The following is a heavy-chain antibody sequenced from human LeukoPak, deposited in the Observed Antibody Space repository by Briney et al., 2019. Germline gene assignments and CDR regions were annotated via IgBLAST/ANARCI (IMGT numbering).Heavy chain of an antibody. CDR2: IYYSGST. V-gene: IGHV4-39*07. D-gene: IGHD3-22*01. CDR1: GGSISSSSYY. CDR3: ARVFGIVSSGYYYYFDY. J-gene: IGHJ4*02. Sequence: KTSETLSLTCTVSGGSISSSSYYWGWIRQPPGKGLEWIGSIYYSGSTYYNPSLKSRVTMSVDTSKNQFSLKLSSVTAADTAVYYCARVFGIVSSGYYYYFDYWGQGTLVTVSS.